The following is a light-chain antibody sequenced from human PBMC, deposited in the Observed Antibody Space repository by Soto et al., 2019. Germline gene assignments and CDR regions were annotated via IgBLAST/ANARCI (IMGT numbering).Light chain of an antibody. CDR1: QSIIMY. CDR3: QQSYQTFRT. V-gene: IGKV1-39*01. CDR2: GAS. J-gene: IGKJ2*01. Sequence: IQMTQSPSSLSASVGDRVTITCRASQSIIMYLTWYQQKPGKAPKLLIYGASTLQRGVPSRFSGSGSGTDFTLTINSLQPEDFATYYCQQSYQTFRTCGQGTKLEIK.